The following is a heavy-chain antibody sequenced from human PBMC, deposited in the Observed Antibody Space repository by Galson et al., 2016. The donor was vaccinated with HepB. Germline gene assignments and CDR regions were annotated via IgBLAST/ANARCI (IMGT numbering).Heavy chain of an antibody. J-gene: IGHJ4*01. CDR3: ARSRSSSYSCLEY. D-gene: IGHD2-2*01. Sequence: QSGAEVKKPGESLKISCQASGYTFPKYWIAWVRQMPGKGPECMGIIYPDDSDTRYSPSFQDQVTISADKSTSTAYLQWSSLKASDTAMYYCARSRSSSYSCLEYWGNGSLVSVS. CDR1: GYTFPKYW. CDR2: IYPDDSDT. V-gene: IGHV5-51*01.